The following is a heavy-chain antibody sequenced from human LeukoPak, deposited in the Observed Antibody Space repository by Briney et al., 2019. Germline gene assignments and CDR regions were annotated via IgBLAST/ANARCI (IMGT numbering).Heavy chain of an antibody. J-gene: IGHJ6*03. CDR1: GFTFSSYS. CDR2: ISSSSSYI. D-gene: IGHD6-13*01. CDR3: ARVIPQLVIYYYYYMDV. Sequence: GSLRLSCAASGFTFSSYSMNWVRQAPGKGLEWVSSISSSSSYIYYADSVKGRFTISRDNSKNTLYLQMNSLRAEDTAVYYCARVIPQLVIYYYYYMDVWGKGTTVTISS. V-gene: IGHV3-21*04.